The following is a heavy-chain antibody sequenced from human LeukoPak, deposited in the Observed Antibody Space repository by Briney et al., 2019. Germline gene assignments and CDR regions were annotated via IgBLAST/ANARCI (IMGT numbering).Heavy chain of an antibody. CDR2: IYHSGPT. V-gene: IGHV4-38-2*02. CDR1: SFSISSGHY. Sequence: PSETLPLTCSVSSFSISSGHYWGWIRQPPGKGLEWIGSIYHSGPTYYNPSLKSRVTISVDTYKNHFSLTLTSVTAADTAVYYCARDVDRFDYWGQGTLVTVSS. D-gene: IGHD2-21*01. CDR3: ARDVDRFDY. J-gene: IGHJ4*02.